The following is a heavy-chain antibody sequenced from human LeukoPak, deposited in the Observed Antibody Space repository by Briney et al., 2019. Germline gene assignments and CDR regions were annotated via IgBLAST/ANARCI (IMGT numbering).Heavy chain of an antibody. CDR2: IYYSGST. CDR1: DGSINSFY. J-gene: IGHJ4*02. D-gene: IGHD2-8*02. CDR3: ARAVAYGIDTGYFDY. Sequence: SETLSLTCTVSDGSINSFYWSWIRQPPGKGLEWIGYIYYSGSTNYNPSLKSRVTISVDTSKNQFSLNLNSVTAADTAVYYCARAVAYGIDTGYFDYWGQGTLVTVSP. V-gene: IGHV4-59*01.